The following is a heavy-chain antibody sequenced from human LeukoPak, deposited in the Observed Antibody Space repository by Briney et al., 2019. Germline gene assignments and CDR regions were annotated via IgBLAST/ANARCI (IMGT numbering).Heavy chain of an antibody. D-gene: IGHD1-14*01. J-gene: IGHJ4*02. V-gene: IGHV4-39*01. CDR1: GGSISSSSYY. CDR2: IYYSGST. CDR3: ASGKEAARNQEIIDY. Sequence: PSETLSLTCTVSGGSISSSSYYWGWIRQPPGKGLEWIGSIYYSGSTYYNPSLESRVTISVDTSKNQFSLKLSSVTAADTAVYYCASGKEAARNQEIIDYWGQGTLVTVSS.